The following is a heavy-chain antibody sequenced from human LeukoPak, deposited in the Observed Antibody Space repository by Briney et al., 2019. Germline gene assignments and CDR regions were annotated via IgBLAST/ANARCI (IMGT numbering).Heavy chain of an antibody. CDR3: VTVVPNDY. CDR2: ISSSSSYI. V-gene: IGHV3-21*01. Sequence: GGSLRLSXAASGFTFSSDSMNWVRQAPGKGLEWVSSISSSSSYIYYADSVKGRFTISRDNAKNSLYLQMNSLRAEDTTVYYCVTVVPNDYWGQGTLVTVSS. J-gene: IGHJ4*02. D-gene: IGHD2-2*01. CDR1: GFTFSSDS.